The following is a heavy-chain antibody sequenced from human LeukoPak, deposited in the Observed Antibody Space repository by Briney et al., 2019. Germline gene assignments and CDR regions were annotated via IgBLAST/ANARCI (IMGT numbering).Heavy chain of an antibody. CDR2: IYSSGST. CDR3: ARDFGRYYYYMDV. J-gene: IGHJ6*03. CDR1: GGSISSHY. D-gene: IGHD3-10*01. Sequence: SETLSLTCTVSGGSISSHYWSWIRQPAGKGLEWIGRIYSSGSTNYNPSPKSRVTMSVDTSKNLFSLNLSSVTAADTAVYYCARDFGRYYYYMDVWGKGTTVTISS. V-gene: IGHV4-4*07.